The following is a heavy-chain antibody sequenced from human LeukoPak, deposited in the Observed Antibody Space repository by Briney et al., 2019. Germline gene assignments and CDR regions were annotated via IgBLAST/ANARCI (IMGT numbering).Heavy chain of an antibody. Sequence: PSETLSLTCTVSGGSISSGGYYWSWIRQHPGKGLEWIGYIYYSGSTYYNPSLKSRVTISVDTSKNQFSLKLSSVTAADTAVYYCARVGRGHGGKAWVPGNYYYYYMDVWGKGTTVTVSS. CDR3: ARVGRGHGGKAWVPGNYYYYYMDV. CDR1: GGSISSGGYY. J-gene: IGHJ6*03. D-gene: IGHD4-23*01. V-gene: IGHV4-31*03. CDR2: IYYSGST.